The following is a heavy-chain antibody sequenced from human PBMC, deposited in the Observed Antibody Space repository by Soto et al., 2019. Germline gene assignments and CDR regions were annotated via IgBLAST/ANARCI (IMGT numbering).Heavy chain of an antibody. D-gene: IGHD2-2*01. CDR3: ARLYKYLSSTSCYVYLLDP. V-gene: IGHV1-46*01. Sequence: ASVKVSCKASGYTFTNYYMHWVRQAPGQGLEWMGIINPSGGSTSYAQKFQGRVTMTRNTSTSTVYMEPSSLRSEDTAVYYCARLYKYLSSTSCYVYLLDPWGQGTLVTVSS. CDR1: GYTFTNYY. CDR2: INPSGGST. J-gene: IGHJ5*02.